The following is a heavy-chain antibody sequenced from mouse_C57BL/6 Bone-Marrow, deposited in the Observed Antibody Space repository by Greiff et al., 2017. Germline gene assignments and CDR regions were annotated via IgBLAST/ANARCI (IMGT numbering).Heavy chain of an antibody. Sequence: VQLKESGTVLARPGASVKMSCKTSGYTFTSYWMHWVKQRPGQGLAWIGAIYPGNSDTSYNQKFKGKAKLTAVTSASTAYMELSSLTNEDSAFYYFTRLIFAVTTVVAKGFDYWGQGTTLTVSS. CDR3: TRLIFAVTTVVAKGFDY. V-gene: IGHV1-5*01. D-gene: IGHD1-1*01. J-gene: IGHJ2*01. CDR2: IYPGNSDT. CDR1: GYTFTSYW.